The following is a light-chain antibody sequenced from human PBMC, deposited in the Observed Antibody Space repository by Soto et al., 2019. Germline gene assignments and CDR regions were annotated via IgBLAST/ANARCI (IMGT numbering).Light chain of an antibody. CDR3: QQYYSPPIT. V-gene: IGKV4-1*01. J-gene: IGKJ5*01. Sequence: DIVMTQSPDSLAVSLGERATLNCKSSQTVLYSSNNKNYLAWYQQKPGQSPKLLIYWASTRESGVPDRFSGSGAGTDFTLTISSLQAEDVAVYYCQQYYSPPITFGQGTRLEIK. CDR1: QTVLYSSNNKNY. CDR2: WAS.